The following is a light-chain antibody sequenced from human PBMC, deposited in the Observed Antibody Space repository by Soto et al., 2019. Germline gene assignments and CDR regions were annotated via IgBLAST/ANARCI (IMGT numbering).Light chain of an antibody. CDR3: QQYYNTPYT. CDR1: QSVLVSPNNRNS. Sequence: DIVLTQSPDSLAVSLGERATINCKSSQSVLVSPNNRNSFGWYQQKPGQPPKLLISWASTRESGVPDRFSGSGSGTDFTLTISSLQDEDVAVYYCQQYYNTPYTFGQGTKLEIK. CDR2: WAS. J-gene: IGKJ2*01. V-gene: IGKV4-1*01.